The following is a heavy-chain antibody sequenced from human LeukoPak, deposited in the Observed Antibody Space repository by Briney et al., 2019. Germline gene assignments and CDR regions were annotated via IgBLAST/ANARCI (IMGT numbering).Heavy chain of an antibody. CDR1: GGSISGYY. CDR3: ARSWAGMYYPFYYFDY. J-gene: IGHJ4*02. CDR2: INHRGTT. V-gene: IGHV4-34*01. D-gene: IGHD1-26*01. Sequence: PSETLSLTCTVSGGSISGYYWSWIRQPPGKGLEWIAEINHRGTTHYNPSLKSRVNISADTSKNQFSLHLDSVTAADTAVYYCARSWAGMYYPFYYFDYWGQGTLVSVSS.